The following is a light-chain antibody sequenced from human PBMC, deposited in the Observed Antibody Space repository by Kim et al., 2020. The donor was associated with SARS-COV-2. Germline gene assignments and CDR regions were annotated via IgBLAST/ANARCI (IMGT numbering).Light chain of an antibody. CDR1: QGISSY. Sequence: AIRITQSPSSLSASTGDRVTITCRASQGISSYLAWYQRKPGKAPKLLIYAASTLESGVPSRFSGSGSGTDFTLTINYLQSEDFATYYCQEYYSYPPGYTFGQGTKLEI. V-gene: IGKV1-8*01. J-gene: IGKJ2*01. CDR2: AAS. CDR3: QEYYSYPPGYT.